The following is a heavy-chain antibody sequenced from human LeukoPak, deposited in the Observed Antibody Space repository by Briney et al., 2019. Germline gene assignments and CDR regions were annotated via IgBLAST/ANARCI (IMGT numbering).Heavy chain of an antibody. D-gene: IGHD6-13*01. V-gene: IGHV3-21*01. CDR3: ARDKFGVVAAGGMDV. CDR2: ISSSSSYI. CDR1: GFTFSSYW. J-gene: IGHJ6*02. Sequence: PGGSLRLSCAASGFTFSSYWMHWVRQAPGKGLEWVSSISSSSSYIYYADSVKGRFTISRDNAKNSLYLQMNSLRAEDTAVYYCARDKFGVVAAGGMDVWGQGTTVTVSS.